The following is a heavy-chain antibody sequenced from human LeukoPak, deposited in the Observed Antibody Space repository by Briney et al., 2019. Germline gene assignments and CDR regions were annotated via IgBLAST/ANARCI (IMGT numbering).Heavy chain of an antibody. CDR3: ATNTMFRGIHAFDI. CDR1: GYSFTSYW. Sequence: GESLKTSCKGPGYSFTSYWIGWVRQMPGKGLGWLGIIYPGDSDTRYSPSFQGQVTISADKSISTAYLQWSSLKASDSAVYYCATNTMFRGIHAFDIWGQGTMVTVSS. J-gene: IGHJ3*02. CDR2: IYPGDSDT. D-gene: IGHD3-10*01. V-gene: IGHV5-51*01.